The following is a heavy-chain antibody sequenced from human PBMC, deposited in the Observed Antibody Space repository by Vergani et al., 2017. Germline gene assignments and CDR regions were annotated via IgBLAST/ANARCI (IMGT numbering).Heavy chain of an antibody. Sequence: EVQLVESGGGLVQPGRFLRLSCAASGFTLDDYAMHWVRQAPGKGLEWVSGISWNSGSIGYADSVKGRFTISRDNAKNSLYLQMNSLRAEDTALYYCAKGLIPGIAAAGPLGYWGQGTLVTVSS. D-gene: IGHD6-13*01. CDR2: ISWNSGSI. CDR1: GFTLDDYA. CDR3: AKGLIPGIAAAGPLGY. J-gene: IGHJ4*02. V-gene: IGHV3-9*01.